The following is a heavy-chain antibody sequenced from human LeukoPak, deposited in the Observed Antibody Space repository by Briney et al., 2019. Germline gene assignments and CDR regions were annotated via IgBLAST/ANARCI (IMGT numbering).Heavy chain of an antibody. J-gene: IGHJ4*02. CDR1: GYTFTSYG. Sequence: ASVKVSCKASGYTFTSYGISWVRQAPGQGLEWMGWISAYNGNTNYAQKLQGRVTMTTDTSTSTAYMELRSLRSDDTAVYYCARDGSITGTGPKYYFDYWGQGTLVTVSS. CDR3: ARDGSITGTGPKYYFDY. CDR2: ISAYNGNT. D-gene: IGHD1-7*01. V-gene: IGHV1-18*01.